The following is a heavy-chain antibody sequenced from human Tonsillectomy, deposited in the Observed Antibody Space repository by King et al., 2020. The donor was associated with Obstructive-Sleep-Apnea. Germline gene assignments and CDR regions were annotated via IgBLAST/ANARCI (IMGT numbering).Heavy chain of an antibody. J-gene: IGHJ5*02. Sequence: QLQESGPGLVKPSQTLSLTCTVSVGSISSGDYYWSWIRQPPGKGLEWIGYIYYSGSTYYNPSLKSRVTISLDTSKNQFSLTLSSLTAADTAVYYCARGIIWFGELRWFDPWGQGTLVTVSS. CDR1: VGSISSGDYY. V-gene: IGHV4-30-4*01. D-gene: IGHD3-10*01. CDR3: ARGIIWFGELRWFDP. CDR2: IYYSGST.